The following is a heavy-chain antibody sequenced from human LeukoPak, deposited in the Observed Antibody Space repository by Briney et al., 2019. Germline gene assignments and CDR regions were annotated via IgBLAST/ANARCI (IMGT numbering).Heavy chain of an antibody. CDR3: ARGRNAGGPYYSDY. CDR2: INSAGASK. V-gene: IGHV3-21*01. D-gene: IGHD4-23*01. Sequence: GGSLRLSCAASGFTSSTYAINWVRQAPGEGLEWVSSINSAGASKKYADSLKGRFTISRDNAKKSLFLQLSSLRDEDTAVYYCARGRNAGGPYYSDYWGQGTLVTVSS. J-gene: IGHJ4*02. CDR1: GFTSSTYA.